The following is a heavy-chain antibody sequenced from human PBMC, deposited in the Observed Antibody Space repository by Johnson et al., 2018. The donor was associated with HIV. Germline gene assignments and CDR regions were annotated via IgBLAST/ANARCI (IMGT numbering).Heavy chain of an antibody. D-gene: IGHD2-21*01. V-gene: IGHV3-30-3*01. CDR2: ISYDGGIK. CDR1: GFTFSSYA. J-gene: IGHJ3*02. CDR3: AKDVAFRDDAFDI. Sequence: QVQLVESGGGVVQPGRSLRLSCAASGFTFSSYAMHWVRQAPGKGLEWVAVISYDGGIKHYADSVQGRFTISRDKSENTLYLQMNSLRDEDTAVYYWAKDVAFRDDAFDIWGQRTMVTVSS.